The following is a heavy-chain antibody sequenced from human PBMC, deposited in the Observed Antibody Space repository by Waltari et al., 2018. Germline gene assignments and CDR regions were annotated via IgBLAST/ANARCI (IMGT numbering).Heavy chain of an antibody. J-gene: IGHJ4*02. CDR1: GFSFSDYF. Sequence: QLQLVEAGGGLVMPGGSLRRSCAASGFSFSDYFMSWIRQAPGKGLEWVSYIRSSSGYTKYADSVQGRFTISRDNAKSSLYLQMNSLRADDTAIYYCAKEENGYPDYWGQGTLVTVSS. CDR3: AKEENGYPDY. D-gene: IGHD3-22*01. CDR2: IRSSSGYT. V-gene: IGHV3-11*05.